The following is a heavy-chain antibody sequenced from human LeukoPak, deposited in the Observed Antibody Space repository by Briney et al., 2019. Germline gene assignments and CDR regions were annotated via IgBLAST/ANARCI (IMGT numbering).Heavy chain of an antibody. J-gene: IGHJ4*02. D-gene: IGHD2-8*01. CDR3: AREELGYCTNGVCYNAYYFDY. Sequence: SQTLSLTCTVSGGSISSGGYYWSWIRQHPGKGLEWIGYIYYSGSTYYNPSLKSRVTISVDTSKNQFSLKLSSVTAADTAVYYCAREELGYCTNGVCYNAYYFDYWAREPWSPSPQ. CDR2: IYYSGST. CDR1: GGSISSGGYY. V-gene: IGHV4-31*03.